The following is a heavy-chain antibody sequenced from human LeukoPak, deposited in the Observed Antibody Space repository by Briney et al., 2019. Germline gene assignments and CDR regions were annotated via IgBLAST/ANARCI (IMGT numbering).Heavy chain of an antibody. CDR1: GFTFSDYY. Sequence: PGGSLRLSCAASGFTFSDYYMSWIRQAPGKGLEWMGGFDPEDGETIYAQKFQGRVTMTEDTSTDTAYMELSSLRSEDTAVYYCATTRVYYYYMDVWGKGTTVTVSS. CDR2: FDPEDGET. V-gene: IGHV1-24*01. J-gene: IGHJ6*03. CDR3: ATTRVYYYYMDV.